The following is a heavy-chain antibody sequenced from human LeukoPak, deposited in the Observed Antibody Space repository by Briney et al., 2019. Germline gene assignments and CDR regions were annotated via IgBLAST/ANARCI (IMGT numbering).Heavy chain of an antibody. CDR3: AKVRYVGYYFDT. J-gene: IGHJ4*02. V-gene: IGHV3-23*01. CDR2: ISGSGGST. Sequence: GGSLRLSCAASAFTFNNYAMNWVRPAPGDGLGWVSRISGSGGSTYAGCVKGRFTNSRDNSKNTLYLQVNGLRAEDTALDYCAKVRYVGYYFDTWGQGTLVTVSS. CDR1: AFTFNNYA. D-gene: IGHD3-9*01.